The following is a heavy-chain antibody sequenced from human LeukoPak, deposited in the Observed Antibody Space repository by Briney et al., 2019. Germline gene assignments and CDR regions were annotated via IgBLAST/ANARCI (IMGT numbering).Heavy chain of an antibody. Sequence: PSETLSLTCTVSGGSISSSSYYWGWIRQPPGKGLEWIGSIYYSGSTYYNPSLKSRVTISVDTSKNQFSLKLSSVTAADTAVYYCARGGNLYFQHWGQGTLVTVSS. V-gene: IGHV4-39*07. CDR1: GGSISSSSYY. CDR3: ARGGNLYFQH. D-gene: IGHD1-14*01. CDR2: IYYSGST. J-gene: IGHJ1*01.